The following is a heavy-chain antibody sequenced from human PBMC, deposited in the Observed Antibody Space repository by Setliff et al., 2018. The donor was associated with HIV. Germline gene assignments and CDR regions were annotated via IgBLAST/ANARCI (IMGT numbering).Heavy chain of an antibody. CDR3: ARALYGDYGGDLNWLDP. J-gene: IGHJ5*02. V-gene: IGHV7-4-1*02. CDR1: GYTFINYA. D-gene: IGHD4-17*01. Sequence: GASVKVSCKASGYTFINYAMNWVRQAPGQGLEWMGWINTQTGSPTYAQAFTGRFVFSVDTSVTTAYLQISGLKADDTAVYYCARALYGDYGGDLNWLDPWGQGTLVTSPQ. CDR2: INTQTGSP.